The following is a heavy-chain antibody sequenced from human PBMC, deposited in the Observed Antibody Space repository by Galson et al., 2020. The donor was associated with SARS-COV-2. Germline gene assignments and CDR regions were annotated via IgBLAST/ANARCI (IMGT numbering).Heavy chain of an antibody. V-gene: IGHV5-51*01. CDR1: GYSFTSYW. D-gene: IGHD3-22*01. J-gene: IGHJ3*02. CDR3: AREGDYESSGYFVEDGFDI. CDR2: IYPGYSDT. Sequence: GDSLKISFKGSGYSFTSYWIGLVRQMPGKGLEWKGIIYPGYSDTRYTPPFQGQLTISADKSNSTPYLQWSSLKAADTAMYYCAREGDYESSGYFVEDGFDIWGQGTMVTVSS.